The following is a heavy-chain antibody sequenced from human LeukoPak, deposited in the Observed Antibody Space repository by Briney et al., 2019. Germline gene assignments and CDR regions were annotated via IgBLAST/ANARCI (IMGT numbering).Heavy chain of an antibody. CDR2: IKQDGSEK. D-gene: IGHD4-17*01. V-gene: IGHV3-7*01. CDR3: AKVPTTVTFYYYYYGMDV. J-gene: IGHJ6*02. CDR1: GFTFSSYW. Sequence: GGSLRLSCAASGFTFSSYWMSWVRQAPGKGLEWVANIKQDGSEKYYVDSVKGRFTISRDNAKNSLYLQMNSLRAEDTAVYYCAKVPTTVTFYYYYYGMDVWGQGTTVTVSS.